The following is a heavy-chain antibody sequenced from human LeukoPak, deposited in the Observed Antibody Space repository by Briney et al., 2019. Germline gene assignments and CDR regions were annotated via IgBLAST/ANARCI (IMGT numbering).Heavy chain of an antibody. J-gene: IGHJ4*02. CDR1: GFTLSSNW. D-gene: IGHD2-21*01. CDR2: IKQDGSEK. Sequence: GGSLRLSCAASGFTLSSNWMSWVRQAPGKGLEWVATIKQDGSEKKYVDSVKGRFTISRDNAKNSLYLQVNSLRAEDTAVYYCARDRGWGSVASTYYFDYWGQGTLVTVSS. V-gene: IGHV3-7*01. CDR3: ARDRGWGSVASTYYFDY.